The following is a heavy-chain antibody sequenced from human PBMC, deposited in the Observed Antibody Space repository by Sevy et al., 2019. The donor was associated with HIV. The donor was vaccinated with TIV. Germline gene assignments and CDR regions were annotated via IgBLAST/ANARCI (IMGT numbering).Heavy chain of an antibody. CDR3: ATQTYDFWSGHLGGLFDP. CDR1: GGTFCSYA. D-gene: IGHD3-3*01. V-gene: IGHV1-69*13. Sequence: ASVKVSCKASGGTFCSYAISWVRQAPGHGLEWMGGIIPIFGTANYAQKFQGRVTITADESTSTAYMELSSLRSEDTAVYYCATQTYDFWSGHLGGLFDPWGQGTLVTVSS. CDR2: IIPIFGTA. J-gene: IGHJ5*02.